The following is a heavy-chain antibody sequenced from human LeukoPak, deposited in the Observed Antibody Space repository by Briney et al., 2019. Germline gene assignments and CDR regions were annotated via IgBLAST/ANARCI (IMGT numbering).Heavy chain of an antibody. CDR1: GFTFSNYM. V-gene: IGHV3-74*01. CDR3: LRDLNWSLDQ. D-gene: IGHD1-1*01. Sequence: GGSLRLSCAASGFTFSNYMMHWVRQAPGKGLVWVSRIKSDGVTITYADSVKGRFTISRDNAKNTLYLQMNSLRAEDTAVYYCLRDLNWSLDQWGQGTLVTVSS. J-gene: IGHJ4*02. CDR2: IKSDGVTI.